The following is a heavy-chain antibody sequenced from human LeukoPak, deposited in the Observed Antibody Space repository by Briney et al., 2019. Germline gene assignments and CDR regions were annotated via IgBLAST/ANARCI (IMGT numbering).Heavy chain of an antibody. J-gene: IGHJ4*02. V-gene: IGHV4-59*08. CDR2: IYYSGST. CDR3: ARQPTYCGGDCYSEGLFDY. D-gene: IGHD2-21*02. Sequence: PSETLSLTCTVSGGSISSYYWSWIRQPPGKGLEWIGYIYYSGSTNYNPSLKSRVTISVDTSKNQFSLKLCSVTAADTAVYYCARQPTYCGGDCYSEGLFDYWGQGTLVTVSS. CDR1: GGSISSYY.